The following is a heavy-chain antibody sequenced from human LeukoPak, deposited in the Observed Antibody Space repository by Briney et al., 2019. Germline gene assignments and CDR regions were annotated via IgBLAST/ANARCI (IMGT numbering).Heavy chain of an antibody. J-gene: IGHJ4*02. CDR3: AKDVGYCSGGSCRDY. D-gene: IGHD2-15*01. CDR2: ISYDGSNK. CDR1: GFTFSSYG. Sequence: GGSLRLSCAASGFTFSSYGMHWVRQAPGKGLEWVAVISYDGSNKYYADSVKGRFTISRDNSKNTLHLQMNSLRAEDTAVYYCAKDVGYCSGGSCRDYWGQETLVTVSS. V-gene: IGHV3-30*18.